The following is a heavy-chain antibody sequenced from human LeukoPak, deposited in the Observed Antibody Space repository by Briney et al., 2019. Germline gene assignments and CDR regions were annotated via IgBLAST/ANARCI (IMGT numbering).Heavy chain of an antibody. CDR2: IHYSGST. CDR3: ARAPILYYFDC. CDR1: GDSISTYY. Sequence: SETLSLTCTVSGDSISTYYWSWIRQPPGKGLEWIGYIHYSGSTNYNPSLRSRVTISVDTSKNQFFLKLSSATAVDTAVYFCARAPILYYFDCWGQGTLVTVSS. V-gene: IGHV4-59*08. J-gene: IGHJ4*02.